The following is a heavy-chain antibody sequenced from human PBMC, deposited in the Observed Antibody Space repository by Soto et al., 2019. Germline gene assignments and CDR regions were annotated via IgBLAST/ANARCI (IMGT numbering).Heavy chain of an antibody. V-gene: IGHV3-48*02. CDR2: ISSGRPTI. D-gene: IGHD6-25*01. J-gene: IGHJ4*02. CDR3: ARGGSDRPGY. Sequence: EVQLVESGGGLVQPGGSLRLSCAASGFTFSSHGMNWVRQAPGKGLEGVSYISSGRPTIYYADSVKGRFTISRDNAKNSLYLQMNNLRDEDTAVYYCARGGSDRPGYWGQGTLVTVSS. CDR1: GFTFSSHG.